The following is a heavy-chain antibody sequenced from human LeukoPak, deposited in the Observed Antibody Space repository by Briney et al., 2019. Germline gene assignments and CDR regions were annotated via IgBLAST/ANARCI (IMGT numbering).Heavy chain of an antibody. D-gene: IGHD3-22*01. Sequence: SETLSLTCTVSDGSISSTSYYWGWIRQPPGKGLEWIGSIYYSWDTYYNPSLKSRVTISVDTSKNQFSLKLSSVTAADTAVYYCATTSYYYDSPDYWGQGTLVTVSS. CDR1: DGSISSTSYY. V-gene: IGHV4-39*01. CDR3: ATTSYYYDSPDY. CDR2: IYYSWDT. J-gene: IGHJ4*02.